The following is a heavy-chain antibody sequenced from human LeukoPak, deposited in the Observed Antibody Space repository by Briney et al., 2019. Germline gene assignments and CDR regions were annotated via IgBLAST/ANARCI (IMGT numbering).Heavy chain of an antibody. D-gene: IGHD1-26*01. CDR3: AKDSGSYYSVTDY. V-gene: IGHV3-9*01. J-gene: IGHJ4*02. CDR2: ISWNSGSI. CDR1: GFTFDDYA. Sequence: GGSLRLSCAASGFTFDDYAMHWVRQAPGKGLEWVSGISWNSGSIGYADSVKGRFTISRDNAKNSLYLQMNSLRAEDTALYYCAKDSGSYYSVTDYWGQGTLVTVSA.